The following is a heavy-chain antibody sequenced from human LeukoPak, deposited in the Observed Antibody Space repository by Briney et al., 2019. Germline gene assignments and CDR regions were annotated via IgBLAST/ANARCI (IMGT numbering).Heavy chain of an antibody. Sequence: SETLSLTCAVYGGSFGGYYWSWIRQPPGKGLEWIGEINHSGSTNYNPSLKSRVTISVDTSKNQFSLKLSSVTAADTAVYYCARGRSVISFFGPGYYYGMDVWGQGTTVTVSS. CDR1: GGSFGGYY. V-gene: IGHV4-34*01. CDR3: ARGRSVISFFGPGYYYGMDV. D-gene: IGHD3/OR15-3a*01. J-gene: IGHJ6*02. CDR2: INHSGST.